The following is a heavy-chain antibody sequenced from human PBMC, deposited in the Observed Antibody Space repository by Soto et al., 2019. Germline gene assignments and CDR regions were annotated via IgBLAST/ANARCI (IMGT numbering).Heavy chain of an antibody. V-gene: IGHV5-10-1*01. CDR1: GYIFPKYF. J-gene: IGHJ6*02. Sequence: LGESLKISCNGSGYIFPKYFINWVRQMPGKGLEWMGRIDPSDSWTNYSPSFQGHVTISLDQSISTAYLQWSSLKASDTAMYFCGRQLGRIAAEVDVWGQGTAVTVSS. CDR2: IDPSDSWT. D-gene: IGHD6-13*01. CDR3: GRQLGRIAAEVDV.